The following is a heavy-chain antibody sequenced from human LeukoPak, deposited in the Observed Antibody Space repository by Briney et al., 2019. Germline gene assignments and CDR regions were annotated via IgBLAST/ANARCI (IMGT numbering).Heavy chain of an antibody. Sequence: SETLSLTRTVSGGPISSYYWSWIRQPAGKGLEWIGRIYTSGSTNYNPSLKSRVTMSVDTSKNQFSLKLSSVTAADTAVYYCASNGDYWDAFDIWGQGTMVTVSS. CDR2: IYTSGST. V-gene: IGHV4-4*07. CDR1: GGPISSYY. D-gene: IGHD4-17*01. J-gene: IGHJ3*02. CDR3: ASNGDYWDAFDI.